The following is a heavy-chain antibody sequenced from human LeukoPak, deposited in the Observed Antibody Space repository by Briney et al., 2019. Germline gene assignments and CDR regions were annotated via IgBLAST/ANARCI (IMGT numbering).Heavy chain of an antibody. Sequence: GGSLRLSCAASGFTFSSYWMHWVRQAPGKGLVWVSRINSDGSSTSYADSVKGRFTISRDNAKNTLYLQMNSLRAEDTAVYYCAYLGSYYGSFDYWGQGTLVTVSS. CDR3: AYLGSYYGSFDY. V-gene: IGHV3-74*01. CDR2: INSDGSST. J-gene: IGHJ4*02. D-gene: IGHD1-26*01. CDR1: GFTFSSYW.